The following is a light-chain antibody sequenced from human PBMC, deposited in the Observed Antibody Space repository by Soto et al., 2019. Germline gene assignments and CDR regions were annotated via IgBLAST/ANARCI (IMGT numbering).Light chain of an antibody. CDR2: DAS. V-gene: IGKV3D-15*01. J-gene: IGKJ4*01. CDR3: QQYNNWPPMLT. CDR1: HIVSSN. Sequence: EIVMTQSPATLSVSPGERSTLSFMASHIVSSNLAWYQQKPGQAPRLLIYDASNRATGIPARFSGSGSGTEFTLTISSLQSEDFAVYYCQQYNNWPPMLTFGGGTKVDI.